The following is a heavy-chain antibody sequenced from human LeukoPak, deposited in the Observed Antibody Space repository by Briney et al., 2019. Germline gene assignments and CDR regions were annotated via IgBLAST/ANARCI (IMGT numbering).Heavy chain of an antibody. V-gene: IGHV1-3*01. CDR1: GYTFTSYA. CDR2: INAGNGNT. J-gene: IGHJ4*02. D-gene: IGHD3-9*01. Sequence: ASVKVSCKASGYTFTSYAMHWVRQAPGQRLEWMGWINAGNGNTKYSQKFQGRVTITRDTSASTAYMELSSLRSEDTAVYYCARAPYDILTGYPGTIDYWGQGTLVTVSS. CDR3: ARAPYDILTGYPGTIDY.